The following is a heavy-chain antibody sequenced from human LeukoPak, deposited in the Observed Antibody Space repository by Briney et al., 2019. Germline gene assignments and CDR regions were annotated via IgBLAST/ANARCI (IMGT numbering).Heavy chain of an antibody. Sequence: GGSLRLSCAASGFTFSSYAMHWVRQAPGKGLEWVAVISYYGSNKYYADSVKGRFTISRDNSKNTLYLQMNSLRAEDTAVYYCASLGYCSSTSCYGGYCSGGSCYSNDAFDIWGQGTMVTVSS. CDR2: ISYYGSNK. J-gene: IGHJ3*02. V-gene: IGHV3-30*04. CDR1: GFTFSSYA. CDR3: ASLGYCSSTSCYGGYCSGGSCYSNDAFDI. D-gene: IGHD2-15*01.